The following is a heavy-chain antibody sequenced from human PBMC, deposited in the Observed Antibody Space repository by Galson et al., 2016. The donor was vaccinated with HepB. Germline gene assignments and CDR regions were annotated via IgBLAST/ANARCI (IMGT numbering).Heavy chain of an antibody. V-gene: IGHV3-7*03. Sequence: SLRLSCAVSGFTFSRYCMSWVRRAPGKGLEWVATIKQDGSGEYYVDSVKGRFTISRDNTKNSLYLQMTDMSPVDTGTYYCASGCGQRNYNYYGIEVWGQGISVTVSS. CDR3: ASGCGQRNYNYYGIEV. J-gene: IGHJ6*02. CDR1: GFTFSRYC. CDR2: IKQDGSGE. D-gene: IGHD4/OR15-4a*01.